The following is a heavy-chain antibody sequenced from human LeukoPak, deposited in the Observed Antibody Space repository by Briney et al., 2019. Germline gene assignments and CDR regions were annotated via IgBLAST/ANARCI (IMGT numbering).Heavy chain of an antibody. CDR2: ITIDGSDT. Sequence: PGGSLRLSCAASGFXFTDYWMHWARQTPGKGLVWVSRITIDGSDTTYADSVKGRFTISRDNAQNTVYLQMNSLGAEDTAIYYCASGGDAFSTYYWGQGTLVTVSS. J-gene: IGHJ4*02. V-gene: IGHV3-74*01. D-gene: IGHD2-21*01. CDR1: GFXFTDYW. CDR3: ASGGDAFSTYY.